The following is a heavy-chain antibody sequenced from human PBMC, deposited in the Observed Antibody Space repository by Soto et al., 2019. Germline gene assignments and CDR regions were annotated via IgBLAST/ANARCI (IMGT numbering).Heavy chain of an antibody. J-gene: IGHJ4*02. CDR2: INTGNGIT. V-gene: IGHV1-3*04. CDR3: ARDKGAYYSHLVY. D-gene: IGHD3-22*01. CDR1: GYTFTGSV. Sequence: QVQLVQSGAEVKKPGASVKISCKASGYTFTGSVMHWVRQAPGQRLEWMGWINTGNGITQYSQRFQGRVTLTSDTSASTADMELSNLRSEDTAVYYCARDKGAYYSHLVYWGQGTLVTVSS.